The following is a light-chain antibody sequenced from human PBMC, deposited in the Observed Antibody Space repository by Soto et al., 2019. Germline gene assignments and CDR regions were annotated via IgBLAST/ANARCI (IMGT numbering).Light chain of an antibody. J-gene: IGKJ1*01. CDR2: DAS. CDR1: QSVNSW. V-gene: IGKV1-5*01. Sequence: DIQLTQSPSTLSATLGDRVSITCRASQSVNSWLAWYQQRPGKAPKLLIYDASSLESGVPSRFSGSGSGTEFTLTISSLQPDDFATYYCQQYNSYPWTFGQGTKVDIK. CDR3: QQYNSYPWT.